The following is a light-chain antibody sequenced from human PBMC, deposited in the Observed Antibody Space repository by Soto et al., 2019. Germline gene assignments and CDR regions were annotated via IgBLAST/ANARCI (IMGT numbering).Light chain of an antibody. CDR1: QSINSW. Sequence: DIQMTQSPSTLSASVGDRVTITCRASQSINSWLAWYQQKPGKAPKLLIYDVSSLETGVPSRFSGSGSGTDFTLTISSLQPDDFATYYCQQYNRYSWTFGQGTKVDIK. CDR2: DVS. J-gene: IGKJ1*01. V-gene: IGKV1-5*01. CDR3: QQYNRYSWT.